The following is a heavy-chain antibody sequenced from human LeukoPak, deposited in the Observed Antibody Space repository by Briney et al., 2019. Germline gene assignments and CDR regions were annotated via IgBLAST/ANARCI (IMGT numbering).Heavy chain of an antibody. CDR1: GFTFSSYW. J-gene: IGHJ3*02. CDR3: ARDGDDYGDYGAFDI. CDR2: INSDGSST. Sequence: GGSLRLSXAASGFTFSSYWMHWVGQTPGKGLVWVSRINSDGSSTSYADSVKGRFTISRDNAKNTLYLQMNSLRAEDTAVYYCARDGDDYGDYGAFDIWGQGTMVTVSS. V-gene: IGHV3-74*01. D-gene: IGHD4-17*01.